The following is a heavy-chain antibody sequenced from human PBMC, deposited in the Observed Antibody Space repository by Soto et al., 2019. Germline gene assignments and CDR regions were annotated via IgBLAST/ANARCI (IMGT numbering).Heavy chain of an antibody. D-gene: IGHD4-17*01. V-gene: IGHV3-23*01. J-gene: IGHJ6*02. Sequence: PGGSLRLSCAASGFTFSSYAMSWVRQAPGKGLEWVSAISGSGGSTYYADSVKGRFTISRDNSKNTLYLQMNSLRAEDTAVYYCAKEGFDYGGPHDYYYGMDVWGQGTTVTVSS. CDR1: GFTFSSYA. CDR3: AKEGFDYGGPHDYYYGMDV. CDR2: ISGSGGST.